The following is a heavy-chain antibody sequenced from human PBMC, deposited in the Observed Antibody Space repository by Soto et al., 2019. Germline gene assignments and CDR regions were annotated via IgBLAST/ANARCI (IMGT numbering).Heavy chain of an antibody. V-gene: IGHV3-13*04. J-gene: IGHJ4*02. Sequence: EVQLVESGGGLVQPGGSLRLSCAASGFRFSNYDMHWVRQAAGEGLEWVSVMDTAGGTYYADSVKGRFIVSRENAKDSLFLQMNSLRPGDTGVYYCARSVPVDPIASWGEGTLVIVSS. CDR3: ARSVPVDPIAS. D-gene: IGHD6-19*01. CDR2: MDTAGGT. CDR1: GFRFSNYD.